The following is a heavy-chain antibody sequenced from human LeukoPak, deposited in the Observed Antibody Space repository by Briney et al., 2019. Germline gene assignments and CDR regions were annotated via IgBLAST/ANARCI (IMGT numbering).Heavy chain of an antibody. CDR3: AREVVSSSWWGGSEWFDP. J-gene: IGHJ5*02. D-gene: IGHD6-13*01. Sequence: SETLSLTCTVSGGSISGYYWSWLRQPPGKGLEWIGYIYYSGSTNYNPSLKSRVTISVDTSKNQFSLKLSSVTAADTAVYYCAREVVSSSWWGGSEWFDPWGQGTLVTVSS. V-gene: IGHV4-59*01. CDR1: GGSISGYY. CDR2: IYYSGST.